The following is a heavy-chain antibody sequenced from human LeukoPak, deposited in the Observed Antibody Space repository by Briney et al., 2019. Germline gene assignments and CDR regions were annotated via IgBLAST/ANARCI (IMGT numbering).Heavy chain of an antibody. Sequence: SETLPLTCAVYGGSFSGYYWSWIRQPPGKGLEWIGEINHSGSTNYNPSLKSRVTISVDTSKNQFSLKLSSVTAADTAVYYCARRMARNRYCSSTSCYAGISGGYYFDYWGQGTLVTVSS. CDR3: ARRMARNRYCSSTSCYAGISGGYYFDY. J-gene: IGHJ4*02. V-gene: IGHV4-34*01. CDR1: GGSFSGYY. CDR2: INHSGST. D-gene: IGHD2-2*01.